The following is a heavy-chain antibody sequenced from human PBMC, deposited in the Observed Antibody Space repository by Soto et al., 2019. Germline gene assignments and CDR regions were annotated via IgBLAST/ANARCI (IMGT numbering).Heavy chain of an antibody. V-gene: IGHV1-69*01. D-gene: IGHD6-13*01. CDR1: VGTFSNFA. J-gene: IGHJ1*01. Sequence: QVQLVQSGAEVKKPGSSVKVSCKASVGTFSNFAISWVRQAPGQGLEWRGGFIPIFGTLNYAQRFQGRLTISADESTSTAYMELSRLRSEDTAVYYCARFVQLVLHWGQGILVTVSS. CDR2: FIPIFGTL. CDR3: ARFVQLVLH.